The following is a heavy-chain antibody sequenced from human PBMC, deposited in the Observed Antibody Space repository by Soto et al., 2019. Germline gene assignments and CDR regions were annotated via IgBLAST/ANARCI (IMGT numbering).Heavy chain of an antibody. J-gene: IGHJ2*01. CDR3: AGESNDILTGPPWGWYFDL. Sequence: QVQLQQWGAGPLRPLETLSLTCGVSGGSFSGYYWAWICQSPGKGLEWIGEINDRGSINYNPSLKSRVSISVDQSKNHYSLKLRSVTAADTAVYYCAGESNDILTGPPWGWYFDLWGRGTLVTVSS. V-gene: IGHV4-34*01. CDR2: INDRGSI. D-gene: IGHD3-9*01. CDR1: GGSFSGYY.